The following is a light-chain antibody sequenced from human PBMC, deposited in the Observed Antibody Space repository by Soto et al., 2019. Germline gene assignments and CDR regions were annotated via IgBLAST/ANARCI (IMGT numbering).Light chain of an antibody. CDR1: SSDIGSYDL. V-gene: IGLV2-23*01. CDR2: EGT. Sequence: QSVLTQPASVSGPLGQSIVISCTGSSSDIGSYDLVSWYQQYPGKATKVVIFEGTKRPSGVSNRLSGSKSGNTASLTISGLQTEDEADYYCCSYAGSRTYVFGAGTKVTVL. CDR3: CSYAGSRTYV. J-gene: IGLJ1*01.